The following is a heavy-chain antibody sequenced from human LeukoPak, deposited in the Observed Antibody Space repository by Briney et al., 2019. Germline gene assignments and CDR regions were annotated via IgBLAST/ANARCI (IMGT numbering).Heavy chain of an antibody. Sequence: GRSLRLSCAASGFTFSSYGMHWVRQAPGKGLEWVAVISYDGSNEYYADSMKGRFTISRDNSKNTLYLQMNSLRTEDTAIYYCAKEDVVVITIRYFQHWDQGTLVTVSS. V-gene: IGHV3-30*18. J-gene: IGHJ1*01. D-gene: IGHD3-22*01. CDR3: AKEDVVVITIRYFQH. CDR1: GFTFSSYG. CDR2: ISYDGSNE.